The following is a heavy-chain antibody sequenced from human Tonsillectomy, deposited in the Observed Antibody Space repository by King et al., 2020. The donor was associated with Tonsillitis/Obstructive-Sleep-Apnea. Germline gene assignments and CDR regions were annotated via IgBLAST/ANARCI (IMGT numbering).Heavy chain of an antibody. CDR1: GFTFSSYS. D-gene: IGHD3-3*01. Sequence: VQLVESGGGLVKPGGSLRLSCAASGFTFSSYSMNWVRQAPGKGLEWVSSISGTSTYIYYADSVKGRFTISRDNAKNSLYLQMNSLRAEDTAVYYCARDPITIFGHFDYWGQGTLVTVSS. CDR3: ARDPITIFGHFDY. J-gene: IGHJ4*02. V-gene: IGHV3-21*01. CDR2: ISGTSTYI.